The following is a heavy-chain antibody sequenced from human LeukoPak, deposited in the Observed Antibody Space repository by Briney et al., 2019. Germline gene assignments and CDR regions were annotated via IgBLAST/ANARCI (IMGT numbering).Heavy chain of an antibody. D-gene: IGHD3-3*01. Sequence: GGSLRLSCVVSGFTFSDYYMSWIRQAPGKGLEWVSYISSSGSTIYYTDSVKGRFTISRDNAKNSLYLQMNSLLPEDTALYYCARGLDYDFWSGRDFWGQGTLVTVSS. V-gene: IGHV3-11*04. CDR1: GFTFSDYY. J-gene: IGHJ4*02. CDR3: ARGLDYDFWSGRDF. CDR2: ISSSGSTI.